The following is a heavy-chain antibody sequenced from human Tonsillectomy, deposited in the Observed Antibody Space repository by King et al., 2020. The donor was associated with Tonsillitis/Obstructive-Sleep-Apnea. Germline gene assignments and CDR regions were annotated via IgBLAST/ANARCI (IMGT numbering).Heavy chain of an antibody. V-gene: IGHV3-23*04. D-gene: IGHD2-2*01. CDR3: AKDQEGVPTANDAFDI. CDR2: ISGSGGRT. J-gene: IGHJ3*02. CDR1: GFTFSSYA. Sequence: VQLVESGGGLVQPGGSLRLSCAASGFTFSSYAVNWVRQAPGKGLEWVSGISGSGGRTYYADSVEGRFTISRDNSKNTLYLQMNSLRAEATAVYYCAKDQEGVPTANDAFDIWGQGTMVTVSS.